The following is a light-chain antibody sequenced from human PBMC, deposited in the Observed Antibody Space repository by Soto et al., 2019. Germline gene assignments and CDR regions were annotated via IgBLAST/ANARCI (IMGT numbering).Light chain of an antibody. Sequence: QSALTQPASVSGSPGQSITISCTGGSSDIGGYNYVSWFQQHPGKAPKLMIYEVTNRPSGVSNRFSGSKSGSTASLTISGLQAEAEADYYCSSYTSSNTLVFGTGTKVTVL. CDR2: EVT. CDR1: SSDIGGYNY. J-gene: IGLJ1*01. CDR3: SSYTSSNTLV. V-gene: IGLV2-14*01.